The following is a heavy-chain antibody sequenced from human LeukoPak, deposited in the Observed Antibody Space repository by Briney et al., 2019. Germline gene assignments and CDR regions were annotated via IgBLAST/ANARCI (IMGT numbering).Heavy chain of an antibody. CDR2: ISGSGGST. CDR3: AKVCSSSPSPDY. D-gene: IGHD6-6*01. CDR1: GFTFSSYA. Sequence: GGSLRLSCAASGFTFSSYAMSWVRQAPGKGLEWVSAISGSGGSTYNADSVKGRFTISRDNSKNTLYLQMNSLRAEDTAVYYCAKVCSSSPSPDYWGQGTLVTVSS. J-gene: IGHJ4*02. V-gene: IGHV3-23*01.